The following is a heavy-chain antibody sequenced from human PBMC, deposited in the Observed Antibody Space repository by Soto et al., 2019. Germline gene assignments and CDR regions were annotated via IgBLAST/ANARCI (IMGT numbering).Heavy chain of an antibody. CDR3: ARVGTGGTYTGKRGYDY. CDR1: GFPFSSYE. CDR2: ISGSGSTI. V-gene: IGHV3-48*03. J-gene: IGHJ4*02. D-gene: IGHD2-8*02. Sequence: EGSLRLSCAASGFPFSSYEMNWVRQAPGKGLEWVSYISGSGSTIYYADSVKGRFTLSRDNAKNSLYLQMSSLRAEDTAVYYCARVGTGGTYTGKRGYDYWGQGTLVTVS.